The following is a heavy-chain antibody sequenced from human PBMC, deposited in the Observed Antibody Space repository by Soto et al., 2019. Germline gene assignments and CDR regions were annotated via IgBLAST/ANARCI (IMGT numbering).Heavy chain of an antibody. Sequence: PGGSLRLSCAASRFTFSTYAMSWVRQAPGKGLEWVSGISGGGGDTSYADSVRGRFTCSRDNSKNTLYLQMNSLRAEDTALYYCAKSLFGGPDIWGQGTMVIVSS. CDR3: AKSLFGGPDI. CDR1: RFTFSTYA. D-gene: IGHD2-15*01. V-gene: IGHV3-23*01. CDR2: ISGGGGDT. J-gene: IGHJ3*02.